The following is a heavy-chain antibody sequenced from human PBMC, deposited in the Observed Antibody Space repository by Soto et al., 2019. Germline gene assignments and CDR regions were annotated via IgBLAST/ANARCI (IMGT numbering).Heavy chain of an antibody. CDR3: TRVFQEPRAAIFVDIVAKIPPYYYYGMDV. Sequence: PGWSLRLSCTASGFTFGDYAMSWVRQAPGKGLEWVGFIRSKAYGGTTEYAASVKGGFTISRDDSKSIAYLQMNSLKTEDKAVYYCTRVFQEPRAAIFVDIVAKIPPYYYYGMDVWGQGTTVTVSS. CDR2: IRSKAYGGTT. V-gene: IGHV3-49*04. J-gene: IGHJ6*02. D-gene: IGHD5-12*01. CDR1: GFTFGDYA.